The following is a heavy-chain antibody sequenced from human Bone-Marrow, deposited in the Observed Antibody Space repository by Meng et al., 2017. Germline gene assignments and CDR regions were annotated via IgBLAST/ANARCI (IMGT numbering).Heavy chain of an antibody. CDR2: INHSGST. CDR1: GGSFSGYH. D-gene: IGHD5-12*01. CDR3: AIGINRVSGGYEPHGKNYYYGMDV. J-gene: IGHJ6*02. V-gene: IGHV4-34*01. Sequence: GSLRLSCAVHGGSFSGYHWSWIRQPPGKGPEWIGEINHSGSTNYNPSLKSRVTISVDTSKNQFSLKQSSVTAADTAVYYCAIGINRVSGGYEPHGKNYYYGMDVWGQGTTVTVSS.